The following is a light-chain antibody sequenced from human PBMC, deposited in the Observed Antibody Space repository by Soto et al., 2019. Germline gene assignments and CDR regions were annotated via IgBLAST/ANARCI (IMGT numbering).Light chain of an antibody. J-gene: IGLJ1*01. CDR2: EVS. Sequence: QSVLTQPASVSGAPGESITISCTGTSNDVGSYNLVPWYQQHPGKAPKVMIYEVSKRPSGVSNRFSGSKSGNTASLSISWLQAEDEADYYCCSYAGSSTYVFGTGTKVTVL. CDR1: SNDVGSYNL. CDR3: CSYAGSSTYV. V-gene: IGLV2-23*02.